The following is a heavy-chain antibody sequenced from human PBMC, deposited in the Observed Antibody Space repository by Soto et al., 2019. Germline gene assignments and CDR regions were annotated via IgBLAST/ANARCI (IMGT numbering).Heavy chain of an antibody. J-gene: IGHJ4*02. CDR3: ARDATK. CDR2: INPDSGGT. Sequence: ASVKVSCKASGYMFTGYYMHWVRQAPGQGLEWMGWINPDSGGTNYQQKFQGRVTMTRDTSISTAYLELSSLRSDDTAVYYCARDATKWGQGTLVTVSS. V-gene: IGHV1-2*02. CDR1: GYMFTGYY.